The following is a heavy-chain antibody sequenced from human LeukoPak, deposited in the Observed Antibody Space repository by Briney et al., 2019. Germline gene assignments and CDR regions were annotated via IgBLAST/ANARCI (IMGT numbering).Heavy chain of an antibody. CDR2: ISSDGSTT. V-gene: IGHV3-74*01. D-gene: IGHD5-24*01. Sequence: GGSLRLSCAASGFAFSRDSMHWVRQSPGKGLVWLSRISSDGSTTNYADSVKGRFTISRDNAKNTLYLQMNSLRDEDTAVYYCASDVAYKFDYWGQGTLVTVSS. CDR1: GFAFSRDS. J-gene: IGHJ4*02. CDR3: ASDVAYKFDY.